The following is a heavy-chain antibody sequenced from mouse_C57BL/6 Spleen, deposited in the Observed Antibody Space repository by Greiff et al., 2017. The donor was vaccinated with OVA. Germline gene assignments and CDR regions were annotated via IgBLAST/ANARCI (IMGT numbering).Heavy chain of an antibody. V-gene: IGHV1-50*01. D-gene: IGHD1-2*01. CDR2: IDPSDSYT. Sequence: QVQLQQPGAELVKPGASVKLSCKASGYTFTSYWMQWVKQRPGQGLEWIGEIDPSDSYTNYNQKFKGKATLTVDTSSSTAYMQLSSLTSEDSAVYYCARSGYSPGYDFDYWGQGATLTVSS. CDR1: GYTFTSYW. CDR3: ARSGYSPGYDFDY. J-gene: IGHJ2*01.